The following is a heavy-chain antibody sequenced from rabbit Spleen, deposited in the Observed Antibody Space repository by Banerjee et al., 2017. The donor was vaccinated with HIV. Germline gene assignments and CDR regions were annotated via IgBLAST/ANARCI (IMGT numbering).Heavy chain of an antibody. D-gene: IGHD7-1*01. Sequence: QEQLVESGGGLVKPEGSLKLSCTASGFSFSNKAVMCWVRQAPGKGLEWIACINAVTGKAVYASWAKGRYTLSKTSSTTVTLEMTSLTAADTATYFCARERASDDIYPNLWGPGTLVTVS. J-gene: IGHJ4*01. V-gene: IGHV1S45*01. CDR2: INAVTGKA. CDR1: GFSFSNKAV. CDR3: ARERASDDIYPNL.